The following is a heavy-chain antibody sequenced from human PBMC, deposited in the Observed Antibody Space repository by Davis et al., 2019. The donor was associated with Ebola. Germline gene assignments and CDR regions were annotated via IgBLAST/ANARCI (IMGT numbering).Heavy chain of an antibody. Sequence: GGSLRLSCAASGFTFSSYSMNWVRQAPGKGLEWVANIKQDGSEKYYVDSVKGRFTISRDNAKNSLYLQLNSLRAEDTAMYYCSRLRRAEAENYWGQGTLVTVSS. CDR3: SRLRRAEAENY. CDR2: IKQDGSEK. V-gene: IGHV3-7*03. J-gene: IGHJ4*02. CDR1: GFTFSSYS. D-gene: IGHD1-14*01.